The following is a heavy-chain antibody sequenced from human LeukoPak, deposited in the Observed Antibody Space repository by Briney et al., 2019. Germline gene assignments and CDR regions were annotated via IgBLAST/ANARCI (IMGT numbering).Heavy chain of an antibody. CDR2: IIAYNGNT. CDR3: ARTYYDFWSGSQNWFDP. D-gene: IGHD3-3*01. V-gene: IGHV1-18*01. J-gene: IGHJ5*02. CDR1: GGTFSSYA. Sequence: ASVKVSCKASGGTFSSYAISWVRQAPGQGLEWMGGIIAYNGNTNYAQKLQGRVTMTTDTSTSTAYMELRSLRSDDTAVYYCARTYYDFWSGSQNWFDPWGQGTLVTVSS.